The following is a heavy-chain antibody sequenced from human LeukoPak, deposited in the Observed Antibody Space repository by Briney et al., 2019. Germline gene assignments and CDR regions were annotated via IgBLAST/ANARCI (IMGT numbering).Heavy chain of an antibody. V-gene: IGHV3-74*01. CDR1: GFTFSSYR. Sequence: PGGSLRLSCAASGFTFSSYRMHWVRQAPGKGLVWVSRITGDGSSTYYADSVKGRFTISRDNSKNTLYLQMNSLRAEDTAVYYCAKGQYASGGRGSAFDIWGQGTMVTVSS. CDR3: AKGQYASGGRGSAFDI. CDR2: ITGDGSST. D-gene: IGHD6-19*01. J-gene: IGHJ3*02.